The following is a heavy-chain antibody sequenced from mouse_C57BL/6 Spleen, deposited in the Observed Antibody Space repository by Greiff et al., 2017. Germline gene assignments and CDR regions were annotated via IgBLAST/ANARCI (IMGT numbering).Heavy chain of an antibody. V-gene: IGHV5-17*01. D-gene: IGHD2-1*01. J-gene: IGHJ4*01. Sequence: EVKLVESGGGLVKPGGSLKLSCAASGFTFSDYGMHWVRQAPEKGLEWVAYISSGSSTIYYADTVKGRVTISRDNAKNTLFLQMTSLRSEDTAMYDCARGNYFYAMDYWGQGTSVTVSS. CDR3: ARGNYFYAMDY. CDR2: ISSGSSTI. CDR1: GFTFSDYG.